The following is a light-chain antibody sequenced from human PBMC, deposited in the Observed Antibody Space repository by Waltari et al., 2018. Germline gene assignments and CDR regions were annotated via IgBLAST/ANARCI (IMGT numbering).Light chain of an antibody. J-gene: IGLJ1*01. CDR1: SSDVGAYDY. CDR3: SSFTTSSTQV. CDR2: EVS. V-gene: IGLV2-14*01. Sequence: QSALTQPASVSGYPGHSITISCTGTSSDVGAYDYVSWYQQYPGKAPNLMIFEVSNRPSGASIRFSGSKSGNTASLTISGLLPEDEADYYCSSFTTSSTQVFGTGTKVTVL.